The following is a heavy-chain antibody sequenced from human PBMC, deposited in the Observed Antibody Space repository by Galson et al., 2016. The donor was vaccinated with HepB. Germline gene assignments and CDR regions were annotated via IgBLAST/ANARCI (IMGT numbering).Heavy chain of an antibody. V-gene: IGHV7-4-1*02. CDR1: GYTFIDYA. CDR3: ERDPLAL. J-gene: IGHJ4*02. Sequence: SVKVSCKASGYTFIDYAMNWVRQAPGQGLEWVGWINTNNGDATYAQGFTGRSVFSMDTSVSTAFLQISSFKVDDTAVYYCERDPLALWGQGTLVTVFS. CDR2: INTNNGDA.